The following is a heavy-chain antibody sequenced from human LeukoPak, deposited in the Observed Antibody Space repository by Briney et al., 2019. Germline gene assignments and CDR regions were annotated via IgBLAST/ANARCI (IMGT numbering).Heavy chain of an antibody. CDR3: ARGGEYVGAFDI. CDR2: INHSGST. Sequence: SETLSLTCAVYGGSFSGYYWSWIRQPPGKGLEWIGEINHSGSTNYNPSLKSRVTISVDTSKNQFSLKLSSVTAADTAVYYCARGGEYVGAFDIWGQGTMVTVPS. J-gene: IGHJ3*02. V-gene: IGHV4-34*01. CDR1: GGSFSGYY. D-gene: IGHD3-16*01.